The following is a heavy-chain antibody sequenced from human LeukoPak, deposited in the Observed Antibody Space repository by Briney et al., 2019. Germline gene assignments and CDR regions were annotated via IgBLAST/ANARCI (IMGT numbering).Heavy chain of an antibody. D-gene: IGHD6-6*01. Sequence: PGRSLRLSCAASGFTFSSYGMHWVRQAPGKGLEWVAVISYDGSNKYYADSVKGRFTISRDNSKNTLYLQMGSLRAEDMAVYYCARFSSSNYYYYMDVWGKGTTVTVSS. J-gene: IGHJ6*03. V-gene: IGHV3-30*03. CDR1: GFTFSSYG. CDR2: ISYDGSNK. CDR3: ARFSSSNYYYYMDV.